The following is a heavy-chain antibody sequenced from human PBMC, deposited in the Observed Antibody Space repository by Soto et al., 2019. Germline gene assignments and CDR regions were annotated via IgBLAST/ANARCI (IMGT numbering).Heavy chain of an antibody. CDR3: AREGNYPYYYGMDV. CDR1: GGSISSYY. D-gene: IGHD4-4*01. V-gene: IGHV4-59*01. Sequence: SETLSLTCTVSGGSISSYYWSWIRQPPGKGLEWIGYIYYSGSTNYNPSLKSRVTISVDTSKNQFSLKLSSVTAADTAVYYCAREGNYPYYYGMDVWGQGTTVTVSS. J-gene: IGHJ6*02. CDR2: IYYSGST.